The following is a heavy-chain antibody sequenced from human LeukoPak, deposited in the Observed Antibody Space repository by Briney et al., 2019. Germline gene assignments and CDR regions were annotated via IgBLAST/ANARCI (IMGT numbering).Heavy chain of an antibody. J-gene: IGHJ4*02. Sequence: GASVKVSCKASGYTFTGYYMHWVRQAPGQGLEWMGWISAYNGNTNYAQKLQGRVTMTTDTSTSTAYMELRSLRSDDTAVYCCARVTGYYFDYWGQGTLVTVSS. D-gene: IGHD4-23*01. CDR3: ARVTGYYFDY. CDR2: ISAYNGNT. V-gene: IGHV1-18*04. CDR1: GYTFTGYY.